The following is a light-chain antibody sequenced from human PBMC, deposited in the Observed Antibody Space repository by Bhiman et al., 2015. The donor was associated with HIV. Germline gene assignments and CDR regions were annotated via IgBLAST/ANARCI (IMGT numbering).Light chain of an antibody. CDR3: AAYGAGEF. V-gene: IGLV2-8*01. CDR1: SSDVGAYNY. Sequence: QSALTQPPSASGSPGQSVTISCTGTSSDVGAYNYVSWYQQYPGKAPKVLIYEVTQRPSGVPDRFAGSKSGNTASLTISGLQAEDEAIYFCAAYGAGEFFGGGTKLTVL. CDR2: EVT. J-gene: IGLJ2*01.